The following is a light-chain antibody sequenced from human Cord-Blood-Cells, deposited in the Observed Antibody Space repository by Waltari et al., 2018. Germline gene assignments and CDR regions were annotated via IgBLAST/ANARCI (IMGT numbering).Light chain of an antibody. V-gene: IGKV1-12*01. CDR1: QGISSW. CDR2: AGS. J-gene: IGKJ4*02. Sequence: IQMTQSPSSVSASVGDRVTITGRASQGISSWLAWYQQKPGKAPKLLIKAGSSLQSGVPSRFSGSGAGTEFPHTVSSLQPEEFATYYCQRANSCPLTFGGGTKVEIK. CDR3: QRANSCPLT.